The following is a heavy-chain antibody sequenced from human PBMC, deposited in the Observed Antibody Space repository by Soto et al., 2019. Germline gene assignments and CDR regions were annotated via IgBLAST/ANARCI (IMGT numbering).Heavy chain of an antibody. CDR1: GFTFSAYY. CDR2: ITSSSDYT. Sequence: QEQLVESGGGLVRPGGSLRLSCAASGFTFSAYYMTWMRQAPGKGLEWVSYITSSSDYTNYAGSVKGRFTISRDNAKNSLYLQMNSLRVEDTAVYYCASEYYYGMDVWGQGTTVTVSS. J-gene: IGHJ6*02. V-gene: IGHV3-11*05. CDR3: ASEYYYGMDV.